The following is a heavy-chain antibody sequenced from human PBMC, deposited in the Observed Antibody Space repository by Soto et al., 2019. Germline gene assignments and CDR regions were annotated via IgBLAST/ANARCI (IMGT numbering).Heavy chain of an antibody. CDR1: GFTFSSYA. Sequence: PGGALRLSCAASGFTFSSYAMSWVRQAPGKGLEWVSAISGSGGSTYYADSVKGRFTISRDNSKNTLYLQMNSLRAEDTAVYYCAKQDIVVVVNWFDPWGQGTLVTVSS. V-gene: IGHV3-23*01. CDR3: AKQDIVVVVNWFDP. J-gene: IGHJ5*02. CDR2: ISGSGGST. D-gene: IGHD2-15*01.